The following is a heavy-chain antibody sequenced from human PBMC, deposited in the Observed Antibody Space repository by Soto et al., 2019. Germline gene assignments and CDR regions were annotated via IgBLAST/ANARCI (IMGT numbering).Heavy chain of an antibody. D-gene: IGHD6-6*01. J-gene: IGHJ4*02. Sequence: EVQLVESGGGLVKPGGSLRLSCAASGFTFSSYAMNWVRQAPGKGLEWVSSISSSSSYIYYADSVKGRFTISRDNAKNSLYLQMNSLRPEDTAVYYCATDLCSSVDYWGQGTLVTVSS. V-gene: IGHV3-21*01. CDR1: GFTFSSYA. CDR2: ISSSSSYI. CDR3: ATDLCSSVDY.